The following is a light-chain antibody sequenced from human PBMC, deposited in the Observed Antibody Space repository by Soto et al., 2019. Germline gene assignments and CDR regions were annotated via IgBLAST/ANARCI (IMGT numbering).Light chain of an antibody. Sequence: VVMTQSPLSLPVTPGEPASISCRSSQSLLHSNGYNYLDWYLQKPGQPPQLLIYEVSNRFSGVPDRFRGSGSGTDFTLKISRVEAEDVGVYYCMQSIQLPITFGGGTKVDIK. CDR2: EVS. J-gene: IGKJ4*01. CDR3: MQSIQLPIT. V-gene: IGKV2D-29*01. CDR1: QSLLHSNGYNY.